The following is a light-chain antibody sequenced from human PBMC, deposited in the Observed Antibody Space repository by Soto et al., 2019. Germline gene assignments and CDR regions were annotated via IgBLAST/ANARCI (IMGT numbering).Light chain of an antibody. V-gene: IGKV3-15*01. CDR2: GAS. CDR3: QQYYDWSYT. Sequence: EIVMTQSPATLSVSPGEGATLSCRASQSVSSHLAWYQQRPGQAPTLLIYGASIRATGIPDKFSGSGSGTDFTLTISSLQSEDFAVYYGQQYYDWSYTFGQGTKLEIK. J-gene: IGKJ2*01. CDR1: QSVSSH.